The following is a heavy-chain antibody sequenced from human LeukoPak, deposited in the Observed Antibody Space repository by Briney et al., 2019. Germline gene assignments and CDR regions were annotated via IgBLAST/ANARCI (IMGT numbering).Heavy chain of an antibody. CDR1: GFTFSRYA. D-gene: IGHD2-2*01. Sequence: PGGSLRPSCAASGFTFSRYAMNWVRQTPGKGLEWLSYIRSGSSTIWYADSVKGRFTISRDNGKNSLYLQMDSLRDDDTAVYYCARSLDDPSLFDQWGQGTLVTVSS. CDR3: ARSLDDPSLFDQ. J-gene: IGHJ4*02. V-gene: IGHV3-48*02. CDR2: IRSGSSTI.